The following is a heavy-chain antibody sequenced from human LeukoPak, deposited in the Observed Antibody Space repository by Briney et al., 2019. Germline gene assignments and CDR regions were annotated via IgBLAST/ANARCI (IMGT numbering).Heavy chain of an antibody. V-gene: IGHV3-13*01. CDR3: ARELGSPGYWYFDL. CDR2: IGTAGDT. J-gene: IGHJ2*01. D-gene: IGHD6-19*01. Sequence: GGSLRLSCAASGFTFSSYDMHWVRQGTGKGLEWVSSIGTAGDTYYPGSVKGRFTISRENAKNSLYLQMNSLRDGDTAVYYCARELGSPGYWYFDLWGRGTLVTVSS. CDR1: GFTFSSYD.